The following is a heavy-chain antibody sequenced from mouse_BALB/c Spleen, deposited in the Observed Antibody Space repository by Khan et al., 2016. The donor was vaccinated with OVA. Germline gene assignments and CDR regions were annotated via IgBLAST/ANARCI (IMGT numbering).Heavy chain of an antibody. CDR2: IDPANGNT. V-gene: IGHV14-3*02. Sequence: VQLKESGAELVKPGASVKLSCTASGFNIKDTYIHWVKQRPEQGLEWIGRIDPANGNTKYDPKFQGKATKTADTSSNTAYLQLSSLTSEDTAVYYCVRDYWDVFAYWGQGTLVTVSA. CDR1: GFNIKDTY. D-gene: IGHD4-1*01. CDR3: VRDYWDVFAY. J-gene: IGHJ3*01.